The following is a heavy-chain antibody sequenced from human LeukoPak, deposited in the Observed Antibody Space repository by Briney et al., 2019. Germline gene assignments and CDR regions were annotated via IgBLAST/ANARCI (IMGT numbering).Heavy chain of an antibody. J-gene: IGHJ4*02. Sequence: GRSLRLSCAASGFTFSSYAMHWVRQAPGKGLEWVAVISYDGSNKYYADSVKGRFTISRDNSKNTLYLQMNSLRAEDTAVYYCASCEPGTSCYVDYWGQGTLVTVSS. CDR1: GFTFSSYA. V-gene: IGHV3-30-3*01. CDR3: ASCEPGTSCYVDY. D-gene: IGHD2-2*01. CDR2: ISYDGSNK.